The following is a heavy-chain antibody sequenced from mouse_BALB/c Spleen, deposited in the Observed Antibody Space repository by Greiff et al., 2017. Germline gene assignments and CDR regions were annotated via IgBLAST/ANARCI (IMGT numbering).Heavy chain of an antibody. CDR3: ARQAVVPYFDY. D-gene: IGHD1-1*01. J-gene: IGHJ2*01. Sequence: QVQLKESGPELVKPGASVRISCKASGYTFTSYYIHWVKQRPGQGLEWIGWIYPGNVNTKYNEKFKGKATLTADKSSSTAYMQLSSLTSEDSAVYFCARQAVVPYFDYWGQGTTLTVSS. V-gene: IGHV1S56*01. CDR1: GYTFTSYY. CDR2: IYPGNVNT.